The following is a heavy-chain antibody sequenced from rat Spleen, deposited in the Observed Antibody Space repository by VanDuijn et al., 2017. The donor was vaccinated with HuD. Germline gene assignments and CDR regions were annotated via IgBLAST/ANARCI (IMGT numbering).Heavy chain of an antibody. D-gene: IGHD1-1*01. V-gene: IGHV5-29*01. CDR2: INYDGGTP. J-gene: IGHJ3*01. CDR3: LSTAGTVVPNWVVY. Sequence: EVQLVESDGGLVQPGRSLKLSCTASGFTLSDHFMAWVRQAPTKGLEWVATINYDGGTPYYRDSVKGRFTISRDNAKNTLYLQMDRLRSEDTATYYVLSTAGTVVPNWVVYWGQGTLVTVSS. CDR1: GFTLSDHF.